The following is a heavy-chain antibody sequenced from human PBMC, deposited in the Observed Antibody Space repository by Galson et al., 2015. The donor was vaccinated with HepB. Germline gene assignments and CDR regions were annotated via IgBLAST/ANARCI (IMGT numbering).Heavy chain of an antibody. D-gene: IGHD3-16*02. CDR1: GFTFTSSA. CDR3: AADDDYVWGSYRPRGDY. Sequence: SVKVSCKASGFTFTSSAVQWVRQARGRRLEWIGWIVVGSGNTNYAQKFQERVTITRDMSTSTAYMELSSLRSEDTAVYYCAADDDYVWGSYRPRGDYWGQGTLVTVSS. CDR2: IVVGSGNT. J-gene: IGHJ4*02. V-gene: IGHV1-58*01.